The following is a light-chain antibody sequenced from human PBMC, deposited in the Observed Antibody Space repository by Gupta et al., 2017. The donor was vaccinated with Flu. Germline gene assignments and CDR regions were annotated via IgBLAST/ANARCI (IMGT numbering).Light chain of an antibody. CDR3: RNWSTGSTM. Sequence: QLVLTQSHSASASLGASVKLTCTLRSGQSNYAIAWHQHQEETGPRSLMMVNSDGSHNKGDGIPYRVSDSSPAAPLSINISNLQSEDDSYYSCRNWSTGSTMFGGGTQVTVL. CDR1: SGQSNYA. V-gene: IGLV4-69*01. J-gene: IGLJ1*01. CDR2: VNSDGSH.